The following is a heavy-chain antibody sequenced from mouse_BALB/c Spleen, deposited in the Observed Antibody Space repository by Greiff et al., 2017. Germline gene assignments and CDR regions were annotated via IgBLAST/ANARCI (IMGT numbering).Heavy chain of an antibody. CDR2: INPYNDGT. CDR1: GYTFTSYV. V-gene: IGHV1-14*01. D-gene: IGHD5-1*01. CDR3: ARGGYLYAMDY. Sequence: EVKLQESGPELVKPGASVKMSCKASGYTFTSYVMHWVKQKPGQGLEWIGYINPYNDGTKYNEKFKGKATLTSDKSSSTAYMELSSLTSEDSAVYYCARGGYLYAMDYWGQGTSVTVSS. J-gene: IGHJ4*01.